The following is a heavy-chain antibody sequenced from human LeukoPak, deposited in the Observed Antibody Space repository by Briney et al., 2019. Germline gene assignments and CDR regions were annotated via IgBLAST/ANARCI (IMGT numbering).Heavy chain of an antibody. Sequence: QSGGSLRLSCAASGFTFDDYAMSWVRQAPGKGLEWVSTITGRGDATYYADSVKGRFTISRDNSKNTLYLQMNSLRADDTAVYYCARDSSMLRGPLVIYYFDFWGQGTLVTVSS. D-gene: IGHD3-10*01. CDR1: GFTFDDYA. CDR3: ARDSSMLRGPLVIYYFDF. V-gene: IGHV3-23*01. J-gene: IGHJ4*02. CDR2: ITGRGDAT.